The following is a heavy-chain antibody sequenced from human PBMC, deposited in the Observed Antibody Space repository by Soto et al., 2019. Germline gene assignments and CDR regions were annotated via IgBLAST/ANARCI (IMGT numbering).Heavy chain of an antibody. D-gene: IGHD3-22*01. V-gene: IGHV1-8*01. CDR3: ARGLYNYYDSSDPFPTAKGNYYYYRMDV. CDR1: GYTFTSYD. Sequence: ASVKVSCKASGYTFTSYDINWVRQATGQGLEWMGWMNPNSGNTGYAQKFQGRVTMTRNTSISTAYMELSSLRSEDTAVYYCARGLYNYYDSSDPFPTAKGNYYYYRMDVWGQGTKVTVYS. CDR2: MNPNSGNT. J-gene: IGHJ6*02.